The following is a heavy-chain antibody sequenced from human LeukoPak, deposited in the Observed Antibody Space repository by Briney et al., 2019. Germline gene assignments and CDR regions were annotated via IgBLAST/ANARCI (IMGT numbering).Heavy chain of an antibody. Sequence: PGGSLRLSCAASGFTFSSYGMHWVRQAPGKGLEWVAFIRYDGSNKYYADSVKGRFTISRDNSKNTLYLQMNSLRAEDTAVYYCAKDGNIVVVPAAYYYYYMDVWGKGTTVTVSS. J-gene: IGHJ6*03. CDR3: AKDGNIVVVPAAYYYYYMDV. CDR2: IRYDGSNK. V-gene: IGHV3-30*02. D-gene: IGHD2-2*01. CDR1: GFTFSSYG.